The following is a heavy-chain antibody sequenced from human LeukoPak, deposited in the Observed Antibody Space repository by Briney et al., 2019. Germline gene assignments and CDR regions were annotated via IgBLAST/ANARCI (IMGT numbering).Heavy chain of an antibody. CDR3: ARGISAISGENFDY. J-gene: IGHJ4*02. Sequence: SETLSLTCSVSGGSINSYYWSWIRQPPGKGLEWIGYIHSSGRTKYNPSLQSRVTISIDTSKNQFSLNLNSVTAADTAVYYCARGISAISGENFDYWGQGTLVTVSS. CDR1: GGSINSYY. D-gene: IGHD3-3*02. V-gene: IGHV4-59*01. CDR2: IHSSGRT.